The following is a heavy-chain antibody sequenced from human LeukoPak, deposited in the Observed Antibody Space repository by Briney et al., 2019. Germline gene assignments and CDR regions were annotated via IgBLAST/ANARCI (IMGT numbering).Heavy chain of an antibody. D-gene: IGHD1-14*01. Sequence: SQTLSLTCTVSGGSISSGAYFWSWIHQHPGKGLEWIGFIYYSGTTYYNPSLKSRLTLSKDTSKNHFSLTLSSVTAADTAVYYCARAHGSSGDYFDYWGQGTLVTVSS. J-gene: IGHJ4*02. CDR3: ARAHGSSGDYFDY. V-gene: IGHV4-31*03. CDR2: IYYSGTT. CDR1: GGSISSGAYF.